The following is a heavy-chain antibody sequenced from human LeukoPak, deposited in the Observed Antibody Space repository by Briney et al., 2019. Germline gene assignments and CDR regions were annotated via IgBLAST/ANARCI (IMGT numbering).Heavy chain of an antibody. CDR2: INVGNGNT. Sequence: ASVKVSCKASGYTFTSYAIHWVRQAPGQRLEWMGWINVGNGNTKYSQKFQGRVAMTRDTSASTAFMELSSLRSEDTAVYYCAREGRYGDYGDYRGQGTLVIVSS. CDR1: GYTFTSYA. D-gene: IGHD4-17*01. V-gene: IGHV1-3*01. CDR3: AREGRYGDYGDY. J-gene: IGHJ4*02.